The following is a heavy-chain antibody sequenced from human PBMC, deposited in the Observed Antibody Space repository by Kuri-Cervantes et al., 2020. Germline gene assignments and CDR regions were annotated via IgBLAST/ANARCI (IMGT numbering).Heavy chain of an antibody. D-gene: IGHD1-26*01. V-gene: IGHV3-11*04. J-gene: IGHJ6*02. CDR1: GFTFSDYY. Sequence: GESLKISCAASGFTFSDYYMSWIRQAPGKGLEWVSYISSSGSTTNYADSVKGRFTITRDNAKNTMYLQMNSLRAEDTAVYYCARGRWELLYYGMDVWGQGTTVTVSS. CDR3: ARGRWELLYYGMDV. CDR2: ISSSGSTT.